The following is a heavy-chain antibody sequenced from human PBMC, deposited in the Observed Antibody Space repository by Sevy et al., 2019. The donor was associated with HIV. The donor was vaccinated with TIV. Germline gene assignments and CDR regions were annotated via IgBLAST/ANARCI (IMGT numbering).Heavy chain of an antibody. D-gene: IGHD3-22*01. Sequence: GGSLRLSCAASGFTFSSYSMNWVRQAPGKGLEWVSYISSSSSTIYYADSVKGQFTISRDNAKNSLYLQMNSLRDEDTAVYYCARGFRRITMIVVVIPHFDYWGQGTLVTVSS. CDR2: ISSSSSTI. V-gene: IGHV3-48*02. CDR1: GFTFSSYS. J-gene: IGHJ4*02. CDR3: ARGFRRITMIVVVIPHFDY.